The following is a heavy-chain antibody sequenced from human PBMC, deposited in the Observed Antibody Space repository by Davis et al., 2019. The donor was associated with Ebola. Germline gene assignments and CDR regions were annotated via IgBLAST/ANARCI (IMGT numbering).Heavy chain of an antibody. J-gene: IGHJ3*02. V-gene: IGHV3-23*01. CDR2: ISDSGGST. CDR3: AKDETGTEAYDI. CDR1: GFTLSSYA. Sequence: GESLKISCAASGFTLSSYAMSWVRQAPGKGLEWVSGISDSGGSTYYADSVKGRFTISRDNSKNILYLQMNSLRAEDAAMYYCAKDETGTEAYDIWGQGTMVTVSS. D-gene: IGHD1/OR15-1a*01.